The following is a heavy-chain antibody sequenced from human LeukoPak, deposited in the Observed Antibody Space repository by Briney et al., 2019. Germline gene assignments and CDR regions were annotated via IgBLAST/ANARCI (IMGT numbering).Heavy chain of an antibody. CDR3: ARDHNYDSSGYFLYY. CDR2: INHSGGT. Sequence: PSETLSLTCAVYGGSFSGYYWSWIRQPPGKGLEWIGEINHSGGTNYNPSLKSRVTISGDTSKSQFSLRLSSVTAADTAVYYCARDHNYDSSGYFLYYWGQGTLVTVSS. CDR1: GGSFSGYY. V-gene: IGHV4-34*01. D-gene: IGHD3-22*01. J-gene: IGHJ4*02.